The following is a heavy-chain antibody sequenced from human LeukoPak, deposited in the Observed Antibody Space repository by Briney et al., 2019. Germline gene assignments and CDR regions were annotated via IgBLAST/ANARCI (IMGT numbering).Heavy chain of an antibody. D-gene: IGHD6-6*01. CDR2: IYSGGST. V-gene: IGHV3-66*04. J-gene: IGHJ2*01. CDR3: ARQYSSSSWYFDL. Sequence: GGSLRLPCAASGFTVSSNYMSWVRQAPGKGLEWVSLIYSGGSTYYADSVKGRFTVSRDNSKNTLYLQMNSLRAEDTAVYYCARQYSSSSWYFDLWGRGTLVTVSS. CDR1: GFTVSSNY.